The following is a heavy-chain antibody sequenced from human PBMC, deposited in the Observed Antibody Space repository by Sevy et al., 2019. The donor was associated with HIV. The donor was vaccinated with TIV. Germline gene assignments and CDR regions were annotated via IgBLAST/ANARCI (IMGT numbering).Heavy chain of an antibody. CDR3: AREGGYSDKGMDV. D-gene: IGHD3-22*01. J-gene: IGHJ6*02. V-gene: IGHV3-48*01. CDR2: ISSSSTTI. CDR1: GFTFSNYN. Sequence: GESLKISCAASGFTFSNYNINWVRQAAGKGLEWVSYISSSSTTIHHADSVKGRITISRDNAKNSLYLQINSLRAEDTAVYYCAREGGYSDKGMDVWGQGTTVTVSS.